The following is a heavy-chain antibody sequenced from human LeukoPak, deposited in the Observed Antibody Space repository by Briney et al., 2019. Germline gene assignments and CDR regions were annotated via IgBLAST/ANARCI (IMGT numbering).Heavy chain of an antibody. V-gene: IGHV3-30*03. D-gene: IGHD6-19*01. Sequence: PGRSLRLSCAASGFTFSTYGMHWVRQAPGKGLEWVAVISYDGSNKYYADSVKGRFTISRDNSKNTLYLQMNSLRAEDTAVYYCAREAYSSGWSPSTGFDYWGQGTLVTVSS. J-gene: IGHJ4*02. CDR3: AREAYSSGWSPSTGFDY. CDR2: ISYDGSNK. CDR1: GFTFSTYG.